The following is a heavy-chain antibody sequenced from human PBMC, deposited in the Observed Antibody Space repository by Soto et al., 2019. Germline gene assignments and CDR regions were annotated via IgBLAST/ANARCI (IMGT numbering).Heavy chain of an antibody. V-gene: IGHV3-7*02. CDR3: VVPEQWLVRSYFQH. CDR1: GFTFSTYW. CDR2: INQDGSAI. D-gene: IGHD6-19*01. J-gene: IGHJ1*01. Sequence: GGSLRLSCAASGFTFSTYWMNWVRQAPGKGLEWVANINQDGSAINYVDSVRGRFTISRDNSKNTLYLQMNSLRAEDTAVYYCVVPEQWLVRSYFQHWGQGTLVTVSS.